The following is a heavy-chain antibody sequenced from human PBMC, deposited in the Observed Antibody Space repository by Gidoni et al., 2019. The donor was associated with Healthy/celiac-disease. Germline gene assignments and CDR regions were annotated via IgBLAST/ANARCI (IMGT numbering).Heavy chain of an antibody. V-gene: IGHV4-59*01. CDR3: ARDPAGVHGDYGMDV. Sequence: QVQLQESGPGLVKPSETLSLTCTVLGGFISSYYWNWIRQPPGKGLEWIGYIYYSGSTSYNPSLKSRVTISVATSKNQFSLKLSSVTAADTAVYYCARDPAGVHGDYGMDVWGQGTTVTVSS. J-gene: IGHJ6*02. D-gene: IGHD6-19*01. CDR1: GGFISSYY. CDR2: IYYSGST.